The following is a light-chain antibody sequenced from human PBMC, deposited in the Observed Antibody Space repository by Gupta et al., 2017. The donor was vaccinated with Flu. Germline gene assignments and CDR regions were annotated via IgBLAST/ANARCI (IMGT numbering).Light chain of an antibody. CDR1: SNDVGGSNR. J-gene: IGLJ1*01. CDR2: DVT. Sequence: QSAPTQPRSVSGSPGQSVTISCTGSSNDVGGSNRVSWYQQRPGKAPKLILYDVTERPSGVPDRFSGSNSGNTASLTISGLQADDEADYYCSSHAGRVTWVFGTGTTVTVL. V-gene: IGLV2-11*01. CDR3: SSHAGRVTWV.